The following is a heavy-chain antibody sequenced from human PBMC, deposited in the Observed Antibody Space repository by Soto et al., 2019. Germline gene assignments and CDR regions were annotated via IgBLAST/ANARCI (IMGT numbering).Heavy chain of an antibody. D-gene: IGHD5-12*01. J-gene: IGHJ4*02. CDR1: GGSISIGGYY. CDR3: GRDRYSGFGGGVEY. CDR2: IYYSGST. Sequence: QVQLQESGPGLVKPSETLSLTCTVSGGSISIGGYYWTWIRQHPGKGLEWIGNIYYSGSTYYNPALKSRVTMSVDTSKNQFSLKLTSVTAADTAVYFCGRDRYSGFGGGVEYWGQGTLVTVSS. V-gene: IGHV4-31*03.